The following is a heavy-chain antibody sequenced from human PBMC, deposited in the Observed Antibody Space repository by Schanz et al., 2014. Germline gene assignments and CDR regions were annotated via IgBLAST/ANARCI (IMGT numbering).Heavy chain of an antibody. CDR1: GYTTFTDYY. CDR3: ARDDRAYYYGMDV. J-gene: IGHJ6*02. V-gene: IGHV1-2*04. CDR2: INPNTGGT. Sequence: QVQLVQSGAEVKKPGASVKVSCKASGYTTFTDYYIHWVRQAPGQGLEWMGWINPNTGGTNFAQKFQGWVTVTRDTSISTVYMELSRVTYEDTAVYYCARDDRAYYYGMDVWGQGTLXTVSS. D-gene: IGHD3-22*01.